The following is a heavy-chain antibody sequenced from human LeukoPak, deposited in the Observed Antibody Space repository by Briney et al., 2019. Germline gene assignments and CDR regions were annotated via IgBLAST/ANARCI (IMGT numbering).Heavy chain of an antibody. Sequence: GGSLRLSCAASGFTFSGSAMHWVRQASGKGLEWVGRIRSKANSYATAYAASVKGRFTISRDDSKNTAYLQMNSLKTEDTAVYYCTRRGLGYVDTAFYYYYYMDVWGKGTTVTVSS. CDR1: GFTFSGSA. CDR3: TRRGLGYVDTAFYYYYYMDV. CDR2: IRSKANSYAT. J-gene: IGHJ6*03. D-gene: IGHD5-18*01. V-gene: IGHV3-73*01.